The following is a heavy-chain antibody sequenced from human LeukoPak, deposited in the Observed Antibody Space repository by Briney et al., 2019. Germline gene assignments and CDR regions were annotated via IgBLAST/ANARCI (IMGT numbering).Heavy chain of an antibody. J-gene: IGHJ6*04. Sequence: NPSETLSLTCTVSGGSISSYYWSWIRQPPGKGLEWIGYIYYSGSTNYNPSLKSRVTISLDTSKNQFSLNLNSVTAADTAVYYCARRYASGNSDVWGKGTTVTVSS. CDR3: ARRYASGNSDV. V-gene: IGHV4-59*01. CDR1: GGSISSYY. CDR2: IYYSGST. D-gene: IGHD3-10*01.